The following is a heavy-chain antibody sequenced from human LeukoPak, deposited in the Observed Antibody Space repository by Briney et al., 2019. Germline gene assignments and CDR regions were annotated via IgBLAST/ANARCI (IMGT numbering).Heavy chain of an antibody. V-gene: IGHV1-2*04. CDR2: INPNSGGT. Sequence: ASVKVSCTASGYTFTGYYMHWVRQAPGQGLEWMGWINPNSGGTNYAQKFQGWVTMTRDTSISTAHMELSRLRSDDTAVYYCARGGRGTTGAFDIWGQGTMVTVSS. CDR1: GYTFTGYY. CDR3: ARGGRGTTGAFDI. J-gene: IGHJ3*02. D-gene: IGHD1-1*01.